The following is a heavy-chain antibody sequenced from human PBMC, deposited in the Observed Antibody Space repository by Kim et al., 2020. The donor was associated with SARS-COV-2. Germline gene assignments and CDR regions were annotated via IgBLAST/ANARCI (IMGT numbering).Heavy chain of an antibody. D-gene: IGHD3-10*01. CDR2: IYYSGST. V-gene: IGHV4-31*03. CDR1: GGSISSGGYY. J-gene: IGHJ5*02. Sequence: SETLSLTCTVSGGSISSGGYYWSWIRQHPGKGLEWIGYIYYSGSTYYNPSLKSRVTISVDTSKNQFSLKLSSVTAADTAVYYCARARFGESISVWFDPWGQGTLVTVSS. CDR3: ARARFGESISVWFDP.